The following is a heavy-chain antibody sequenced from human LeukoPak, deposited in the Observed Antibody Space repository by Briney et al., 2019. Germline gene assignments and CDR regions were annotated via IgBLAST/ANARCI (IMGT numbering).Heavy chain of an antibody. CDR3: ATVVAKYNWFDP. V-gene: IGHV1-18*01. Sequence: ASVKVSCKASGYTFTSCGISWVRQAPGQGLEWMGWISAYNGNTNYAQKLQGRVTMTTDTSTSTAYMELRSLRSDDTAVYYCATVVAKYNWFDPWGQGTLVTVSS. J-gene: IGHJ5*02. CDR2: ISAYNGNT. D-gene: IGHD5-12*01. CDR1: GYTFTSCG.